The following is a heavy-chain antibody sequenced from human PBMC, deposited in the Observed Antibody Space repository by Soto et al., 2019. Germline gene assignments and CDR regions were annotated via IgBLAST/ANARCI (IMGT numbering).Heavy chain of an antibody. V-gene: IGHV3-74*01. CDR1: GFTFSDYW. CDR3: ARASMGTLEY. D-gene: IGHD7-27*01. Sequence: EVQLVQSGGGLLQPGGSLRLSCAASGFTFSDYWMYWVRQGPGEGLVWASRINTDGSVTNYVDSVKGRFTISRDNAKNSLYLQINGLRVDDTAVYYCARASMGTLEYWGQGSLVTVSS. J-gene: IGHJ4*02. CDR2: INTDGSVT.